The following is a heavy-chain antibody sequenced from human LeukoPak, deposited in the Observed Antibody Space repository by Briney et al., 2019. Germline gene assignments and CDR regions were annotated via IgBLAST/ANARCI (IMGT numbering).Heavy chain of an antibody. J-gene: IGHJ4*02. V-gene: IGHV3-21*01. Sequence: GGSLRLSCAASGFTFSSYSMNWVRQAPGKGLEWVSSISSSSSYIYYADSVKGRFTISRDNAKNSLYLQMNSLRAEDTAVYYCAREHIVVVTAGIGYWGQGTLVTVSS. CDR1: GFTFSSYS. CDR2: ISSSSSYI. D-gene: IGHD2-21*02. CDR3: AREHIVVVTAGIGY.